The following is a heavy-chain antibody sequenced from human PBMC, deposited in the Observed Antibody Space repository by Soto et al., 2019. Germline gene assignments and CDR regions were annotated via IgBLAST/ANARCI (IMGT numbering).Heavy chain of an antibody. Sequence: PSETLSLTCTVSGGSVSSGSYYWSWIRQPPGKGLEWIGYIYYSGSTNYNPSLKSRVTISVDTSKNQFSLKLSSVTAADTAVYYCALGWGGSEDYFVFDYWGQGTLVTVSS. J-gene: IGHJ4*02. CDR2: IYYSGST. V-gene: IGHV4-61*01. D-gene: IGHD3-3*01. CDR3: ALGWGGSEDYFVFDY. CDR1: GGSVSSGSYY.